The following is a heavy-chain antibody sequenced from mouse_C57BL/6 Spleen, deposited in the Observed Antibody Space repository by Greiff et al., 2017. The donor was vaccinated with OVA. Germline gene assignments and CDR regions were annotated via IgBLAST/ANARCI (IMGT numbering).Heavy chain of an antibody. J-gene: IGHJ1*03. D-gene: IGHD2-1*01. CDR3: AREGYGRPFDV. CDR1: GYAFTNYL. Sequence: QVQLQQSGAELVRPGTSVKVSCKASGYAFTNYLIEWVKQRPGQGLEWIGVINPGSGGTNYNEKFKGKATLTADKSSSTAYMQLSSLTSEDSAVYFCAREGYGRPFDVWGTGTTVTVSS. CDR2: INPGSGGT. V-gene: IGHV1-54*01.